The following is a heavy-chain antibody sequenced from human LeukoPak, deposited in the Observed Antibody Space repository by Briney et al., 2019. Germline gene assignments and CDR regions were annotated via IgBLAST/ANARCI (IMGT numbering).Heavy chain of an antibody. D-gene: IGHD3-10*01. V-gene: IGHV4-61*02. CDR3: ARRPSIRGVIIAFPTYYFDY. Sequence: SETLSLTCTVSGGSVSSGTYYWNWMRQPAGKGLEWIGRIFPGGNTYFNPSLKSRVAISVDSSKNQFSLKLSSVTAADTAVYYCARRPSIRGVIIAFPTYYFDYWGQGTLVTVSS. CDR2: IFPGGNT. J-gene: IGHJ4*02. CDR1: GGSVSSGTYY.